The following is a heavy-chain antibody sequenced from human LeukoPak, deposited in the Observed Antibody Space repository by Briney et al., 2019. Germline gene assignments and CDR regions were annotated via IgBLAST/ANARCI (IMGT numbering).Heavy chain of an antibody. Sequence: SLRLSCAASGFTFDDYAMHWVRQAPGKGLEWVSGISWNSGNIGYADSVKGRFTISRDNAKNSLYLQMNSLRAEDMALYYCAKDKAPSYSSGWCDYWGQGTLVTVSS. V-gene: IGHV3-9*03. D-gene: IGHD6-19*01. J-gene: IGHJ4*02. CDR1: GFTFDDYA. CDR2: ISWNSGNI. CDR3: AKDKAPSYSSGWCDY.